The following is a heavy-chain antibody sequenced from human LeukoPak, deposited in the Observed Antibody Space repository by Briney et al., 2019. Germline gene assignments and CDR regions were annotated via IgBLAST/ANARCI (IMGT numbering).Heavy chain of an antibody. J-gene: IGHJ4*02. CDR3: ITYYDGSGDY. V-gene: IGHV3-15*01. CDR2: IFNKAHGETT. D-gene: IGHD3-22*01. Sequence: WVRQAPGKGLEWVGRIFNKAHGETTDYGAPVKGRFTISRDDSKNTVYLQMNSLKTEDTGMYYCITYYDGSGDYWGRGTLVTVSS.